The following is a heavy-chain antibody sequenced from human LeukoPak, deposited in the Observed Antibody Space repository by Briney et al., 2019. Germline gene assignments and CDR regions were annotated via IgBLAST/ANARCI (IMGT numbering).Heavy chain of an antibody. J-gene: IGHJ6*02. Sequence: GESLRLSCAASGFTFSSYAMSWVRQAPGKGLEWVSAISGSGGSTYYADSVKGRFTISRDNSKNTLYLQMNSLRAEDTAVYYCANDGSGSYLTYYYYGMDVWGQGTTVTVSS. CDR3: ANDGSGSYLTYYYYGMDV. CDR2: ISGSGGST. CDR1: GFTFSSYA. D-gene: IGHD3-10*01. V-gene: IGHV3-23*01.